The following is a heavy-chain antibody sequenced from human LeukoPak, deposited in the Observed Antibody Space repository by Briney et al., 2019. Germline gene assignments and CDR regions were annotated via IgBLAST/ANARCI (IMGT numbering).Heavy chain of an antibody. J-gene: IGHJ6*02. Sequence: GGSLKLSCAASGFTFSASAVHWVRQPSEKGLEWVGRIRSKADDFATAYAASVKGRFLISRDDSKNTAYLQMDSLKTEDTAVYYCTKFYYDVLTGYRGMDVWGQGTTVTVSS. D-gene: IGHD3-9*01. CDR2: IRSKADDFAT. CDR1: GFTFSASA. CDR3: TKFYYDVLTGYRGMDV. V-gene: IGHV3-73*01.